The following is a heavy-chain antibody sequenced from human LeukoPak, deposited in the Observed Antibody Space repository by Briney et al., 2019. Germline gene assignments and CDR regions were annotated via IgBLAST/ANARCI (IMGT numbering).Heavy chain of an antibody. CDR3: ARDPTGSYWGY. Sequence: SETLSLTCTVSGGSISSSSYYWGWIRQPPGKGLEWIGSIYYSGSTYYNPSLKSRVTISVDTSKNQFSLKLTSVTAADTAVYYCARDPTGSYWGYWGQGTLVTVSS. V-gene: IGHV4-39*07. CDR2: IYYSGST. D-gene: IGHD1-26*01. CDR1: GGSISSSSYY. J-gene: IGHJ4*02.